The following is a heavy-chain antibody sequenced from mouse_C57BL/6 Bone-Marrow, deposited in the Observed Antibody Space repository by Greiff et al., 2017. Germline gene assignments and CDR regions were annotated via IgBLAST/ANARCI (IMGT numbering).Heavy chain of an antibody. J-gene: IGHJ4*01. V-gene: IGHV1-50*01. D-gene: IGHD2-1*01. CDR1: GYTFTSYW. CDR3: ALYGNYVFYAMDY. CDR2: IDPSDSYT. Sequence: QVQLQPPGAALVKPGASVKLSCKASGYTFTSYWMQWVKQRPGQGLEWIGEIDPSDSYTNYNQKFTGQSTLTGDTYSSTAYMQLSSLTSEDSAVYYCALYGNYVFYAMDYWGQGTSVTVSS.